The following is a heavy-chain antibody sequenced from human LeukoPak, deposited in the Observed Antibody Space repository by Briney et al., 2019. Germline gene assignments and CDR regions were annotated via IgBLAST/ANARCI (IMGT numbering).Heavy chain of an antibody. Sequence: PGGSLRLSCAASGFNFGSYSMTWVRQAPGKGLEWVASINEDGSEKYYVDSVKGRLTVSRDNAKNSLYLQMNSLRVEDTAVYYCTRDSGRFRLDYWGQGILVTVSS. V-gene: IGHV3-7*01. CDR2: INEDGSEK. D-gene: IGHD6-19*01. J-gene: IGHJ4*02. CDR1: GFNFGSYS. CDR3: TRDSGRFRLDY.